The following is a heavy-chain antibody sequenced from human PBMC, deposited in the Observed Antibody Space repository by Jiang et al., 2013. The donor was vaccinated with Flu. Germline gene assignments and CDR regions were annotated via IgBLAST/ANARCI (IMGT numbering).Heavy chain of an antibody. J-gene: IGHJ5*02. Sequence: SGAEVKKPGSSVKVSCKASGGTFSSYAISWVRQAPGQGLEWMGRIIPILGIANYAQKFQGRVTITADKSTSTAYMELSSLRSEDTAVYYCARDWITGTSRFDPWGQGTLVTVSS. CDR1: GGTFSSYA. V-gene: IGHV1-69*04. CDR2: IIPILGIA. D-gene: IGHD1/OR15-1a*01. CDR3: ARDWITGTSRFDP.